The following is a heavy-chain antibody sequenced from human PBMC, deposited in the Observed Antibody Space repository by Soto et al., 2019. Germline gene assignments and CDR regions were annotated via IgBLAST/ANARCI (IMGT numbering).Heavy chain of an antibody. CDR2: ISPYTGDT. J-gene: IGHJ4*02. Sequence: VPLVQSGPEVKKPGASVKVSCKTSGYTFDTYAITWVRQAPGQGLEWMGWISPYTGDTKYAQKVQGRVTMTTDTSTTTAYRELRSLRSDDTAVYYCARMPRPRITVVPPGDYWGQGTLIAVSS. V-gene: IGHV1-18*01. D-gene: IGHD2-2*01. CDR1: GYTFDTYA. CDR3: ARMPRPRITVVPPGDY.